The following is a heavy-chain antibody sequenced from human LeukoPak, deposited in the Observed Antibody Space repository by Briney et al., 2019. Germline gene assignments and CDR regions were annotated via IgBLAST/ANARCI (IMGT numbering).Heavy chain of an antibody. CDR3: ARDREQQLFSFDY. V-gene: IGHV4-39*07. D-gene: IGHD6-13*01. CDR1: GGSISSSSYY. CDR2: IYYSGST. Sequence: SETLSLTCTVSGGSISSSSYYWGWIRQPPGKGLEWIGSIYYSGSTYYNPSLKSRVTISVDKSKNQFSLKLSSVTAADTAVYYCARDREQQLFSFDYWGQGTLVTVSS. J-gene: IGHJ4*02.